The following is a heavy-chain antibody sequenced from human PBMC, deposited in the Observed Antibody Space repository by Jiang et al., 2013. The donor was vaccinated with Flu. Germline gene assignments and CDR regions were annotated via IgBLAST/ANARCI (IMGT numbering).Heavy chain of an antibody. Sequence: YYRGSSYYIPSLESRLMMSLDTSKNQFSLKLSSVTAADTAVYYCAREVGWLQPFDYWGQGTLVTVSS. D-gene: IGHD5-24*01. CDR3: AREVGWLQPFDY. J-gene: IGHJ4*02. CDR2: YYRGSS. V-gene: IGHV4-28*03.